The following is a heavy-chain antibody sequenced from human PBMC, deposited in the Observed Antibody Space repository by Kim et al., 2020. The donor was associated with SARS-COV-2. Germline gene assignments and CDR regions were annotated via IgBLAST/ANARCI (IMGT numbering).Heavy chain of an antibody. CDR1: GGSFSGYY. V-gene: IGHV4-34*01. Sequence: SETLSLTCAVYGGSFSGYYWSWIRQPPGKGLEWIGEINHSGSTNYNPSLKSRVTISVDTSKNQFSLKLSSVTAADTAVYYCARGLLRGRYFDWLPGFPGYFDYWGQGTLVTVSS. J-gene: IGHJ4*02. CDR2: INHSGST. CDR3: ARGLLRGRYFDWLPGFPGYFDY. D-gene: IGHD3-9*01.